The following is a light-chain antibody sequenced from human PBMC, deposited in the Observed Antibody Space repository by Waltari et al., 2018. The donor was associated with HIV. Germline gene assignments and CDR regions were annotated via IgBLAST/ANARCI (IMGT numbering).Light chain of an antibody. V-gene: IGLV3-1*01. Sequence: SYELTQPPSVSVSPGQTARITCSGNKLGDKYACWYQQKPGQSPVLVMYQDDRRPAGIPERFSGSNSGNTATLTISGTQAMDEADYYCQAWDRSTTVLFGGGTKVTVL. CDR2: QDD. J-gene: IGLJ2*01. CDR1: KLGDKY. CDR3: QAWDRSTTVL.